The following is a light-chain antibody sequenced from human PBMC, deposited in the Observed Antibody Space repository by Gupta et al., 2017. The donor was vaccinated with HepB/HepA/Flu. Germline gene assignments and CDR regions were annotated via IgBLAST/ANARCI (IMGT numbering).Light chain of an antibody. CDR2: DAS. CDR1: QSISSY. CDR3: QQRNNWPLT. Sequence: EIVLPQSRATMSLSPGERATLSCRASQSISSYLAWYQQKPGQAPRLLLYDASNRAIGIPSRFSGSWAGTEVIRTTSSLEPEDCAVEDGQQRNNWPLTFGQGSKVEMK. V-gene: IGKV3-11*01. J-gene: IGKJ1*01.